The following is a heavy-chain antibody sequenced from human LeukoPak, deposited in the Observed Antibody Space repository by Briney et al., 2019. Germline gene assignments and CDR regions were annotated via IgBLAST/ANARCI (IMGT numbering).Heavy chain of an antibody. CDR3: ARDPLYSRTTYAFDI. Sequence: SETLSLTCAVSGGSISSGGYSWSWIRQPPGKGLEWIGYIYYSGSTNSNPSLKSRVTISIDTSKNQFSLKLSSVTAADTAVYYCARDPLYSRTTYAFDIWGQGTMVTVSS. D-gene: IGHD6-13*01. V-gene: IGHV4-61*08. J-gene: IGHJ3*02. CDR2: IYYSGST. CDR1: GGSISSGGYS.